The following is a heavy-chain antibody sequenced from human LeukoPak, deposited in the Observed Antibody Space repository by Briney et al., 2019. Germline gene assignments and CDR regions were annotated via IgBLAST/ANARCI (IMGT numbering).Heavy chain of an antibody. CDR1: GGSISSSSYY. Sequence: SETLSLTCTVSGGSISSSSYYWGWIRQHPGKGLEWIGYIYYSGSTYYNPSLKSRVTISVDTSKNQFSLKLSSVTAADTAVYYCARDEYGAKDYWGQGTLVTVSS. D-gene: IGHD4-17*01. CDR3: ARDEYGAKDY. V-gene: IGHV4-31*03. J-gene: IGHJ4*02. CDR2: IYYSGST.